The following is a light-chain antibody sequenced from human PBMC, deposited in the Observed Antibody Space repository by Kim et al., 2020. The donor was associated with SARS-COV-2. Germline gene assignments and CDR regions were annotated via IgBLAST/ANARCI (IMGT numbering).Light chain of an antibody. CDR1: QGIDNY. V-gene: IGKV1-17*03. Sequence: DIQMTQSPSAMSASVGDRVTITCRASQGIDNYLTWFQQKPGKVPKPLIFAASSLLSEVPSRFSGSGSGTEFTLTITSLQPEDFATYYCLQHHSYPLTLGGGTKVDIK. CDR3: LQHHSYPLT. J-gene: IGKJ4*01. CDR2: AAS.